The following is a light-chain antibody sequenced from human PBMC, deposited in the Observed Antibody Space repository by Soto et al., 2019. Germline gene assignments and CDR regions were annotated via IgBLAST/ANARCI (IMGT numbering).Light chain of an antibody. CDR2: GAS. Sequence: EIFLTQSPGTLSLSRCEIATLSCGASQSVSNNYLAWYQQKPGQAPRLLIYGASNRATGIPDRFSGSGSGTDFTLTISRLEPEDFAVYYCQQYGSSGTFGQGTKVDI. J-gene: IGKJ1*01. CDR3: QQYGSSGT. V-gene: IGKV3-20*01. CDR1: QSVSNNY.